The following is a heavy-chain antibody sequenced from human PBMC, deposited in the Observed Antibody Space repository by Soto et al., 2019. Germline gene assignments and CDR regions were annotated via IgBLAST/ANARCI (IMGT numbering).Heavy chain of an antibody. D-gene: IGHD5-18*01. CDR1: GFTFDDYA. Sequence: EVQLVESGGGLVQPGRSLRLSCAASGFTFDDYAMHWVRQAPGKGLEWVSGISWNSGSIGYADSVKGRFTISRDNAKNSLYLQMNSLRAEDTALYYCAKVIRGYSYGLDYWGQGTLVTVSS. J-gene: IGHJ4*02. V-gene: IGHV3-9*01. CDR2: ISWNSGSI. CDR3: AKVIRGYSYGLDY.